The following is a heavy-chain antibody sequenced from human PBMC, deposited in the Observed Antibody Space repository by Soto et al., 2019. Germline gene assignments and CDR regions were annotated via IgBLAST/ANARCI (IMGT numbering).Heavy chain of an antibody. D-gene: IGHD3-3*01. Sequence: QITLNESGPTVVRPTETLTLTCRFSGFSLTTSGVGVGWIRQSPGKAPEWLAPIYWDDDKRYSASLKSRLTINKDTSKNQVVLTVSDLDPTDTATYYCAHRVLRTVFGLVTTTAIYFDFWGQGTPVAVSS. CDR2: IYWDDDK. CDR1: GFSLTTSGVG. V-gene: IGHV2-5*02. CDR3: AHRVLRTVFGLVTTTAIYFDF. J-gene: IGHJ4*02.